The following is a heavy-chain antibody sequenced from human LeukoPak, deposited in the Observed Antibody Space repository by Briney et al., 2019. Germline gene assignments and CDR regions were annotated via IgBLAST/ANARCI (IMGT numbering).Heavy chain of an antibody. J-gene: IGHJ4*02. CDR2: ISSSSSYI. D-gene: IGHD2-15*01. V-gene: IGHV3-21*01. CDR1: GFTFSSYS. CDR3: ARDPGIGGLHFDY. Sequence: GGSPRLSCAASGFTFSSYSMNWVRQAPGKGLEWVSSISSSSSYIYYADSLKGRFTISRDNAKNSLYLQMNSLRAEDTAVYYCARDPGIGGLHFDYWGQGTLVTVSS.